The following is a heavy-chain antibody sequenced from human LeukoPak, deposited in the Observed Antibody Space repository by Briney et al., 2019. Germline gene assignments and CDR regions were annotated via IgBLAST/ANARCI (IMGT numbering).Heavy chain of an antibody. J-gene: IGHJ6*03. CDR3: ARDTCSGGSCYSVYYYMDV. V-gene: IGHV7-4-1*02. CDR1: GYTFTSYA. D-gene: IGHD2-15*01. Sequence: GASVKVSCKASGYTFTSYAMNWVRQAPGQGREWMGWINTNTGNPTYAQGFTGRFVFSLDTSVSTAYLQISSLKAEDTAVYYCARDTCSGGSCYSVYYYMDVWGKGTTVTVSS. CDR2: INTNTGNP.